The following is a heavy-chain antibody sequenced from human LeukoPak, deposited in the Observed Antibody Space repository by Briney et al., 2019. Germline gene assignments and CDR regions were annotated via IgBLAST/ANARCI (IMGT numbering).Heavy chain of an antibody. CDR3: ARVKGSKYCSSTSCYKGPQSYYYYGMDV. V-gene: IGHV4-39*07. CDR2: INHSGST. J-gene: IGHJ6*02. D-gene: IGHD2-2*02. Sequence: SETLSLTCTVSGGSISSSSYYWSWIRQPPGKGLEWIGEINHSGSTNYNPSLKSRVTISVDTSKNQSSLKLSSVTAADTAVYYCARVKGSKYCSSTSCYKGPQSYYYYGMDVWGQGTTVTVSS. CDR1: GGSISSSSYY.